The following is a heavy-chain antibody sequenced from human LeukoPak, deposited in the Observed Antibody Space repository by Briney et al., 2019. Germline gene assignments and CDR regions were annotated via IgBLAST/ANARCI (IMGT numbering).Heavy chain of an antibody. CDR2: IGSKSYGGTT. D-gene: IGHD7-27*01. CDR1: GFTFGAYA. Sequence: QPGRSLRLSCTTSGFTFGAYAMSWVRQAPGKGLEWVGFIGSKSYGGTTEYAASVKGRSTISRDDSKSIAYLQMNSLKTEDTAVYYCTRRWGIDYWGQGTLVTVSS. V-gene: IGHV3-49*04. CDR3: TRRWGIDY. J-gene: IGHJ4*02.